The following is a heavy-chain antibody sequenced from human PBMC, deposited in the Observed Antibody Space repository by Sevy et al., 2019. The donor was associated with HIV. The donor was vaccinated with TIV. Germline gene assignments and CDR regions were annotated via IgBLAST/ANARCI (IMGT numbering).Heavy chain of an antibody. CDR3: GRTSPRGGIDH. CDR2: INPRDVST. Sequence: ASVKVSCKASGYTFTNYYMHWVRQAPGQGLEWMGIINPRDVSTVYAQKFQGRVTMTRDTSTSTVYMELSSLRSDDTAVYYCGRTSPRGGIDHWGQGALVTVSS. V-gene: IGHV1-46*03. J-gene: IGHJ4*02. D-gene: IGHD3-16*01. CDR1: GYTFTNYY.